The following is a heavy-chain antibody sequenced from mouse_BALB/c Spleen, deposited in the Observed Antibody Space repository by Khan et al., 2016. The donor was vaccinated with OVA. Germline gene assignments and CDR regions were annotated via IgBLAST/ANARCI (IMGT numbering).Heavy chain of an antibody. V-gene: IGHV3-2*02. CDR3: ARERYYGYSIDY. CDR1: GYSITSGYA. CDR2: ISYSGVT. Sequence: EVQLVESGPGLVKPSQSLSLTCTVTGYSITSGYAWNWIRQFPGNKLEWMGYISYSGVTSYTPSLKSRISITRDTSKNQFFLQLNSVTTEDTATYYGARERYYGYSIDYWGQGTTITVSS. D-gene: IGHD1-1*01. J-gene: IGHJ2*01.